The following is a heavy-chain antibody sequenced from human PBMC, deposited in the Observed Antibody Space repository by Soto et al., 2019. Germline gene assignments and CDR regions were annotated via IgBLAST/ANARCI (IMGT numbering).Heavy chain of an antibody. CDR3: ARRVAAHPYFDF. V-gene: IGHV5-51*01. J-gene: IGHJ4*02. Sequence: GESLKIYCKGSGYIFANDWIAWVRQMPGKGLEWMGIIFPGDSDTRYSPSFQGQVTISADKSINTAYLQWSSLKASDTAVYYCARRVAAHPYFDFWGQGALVTVSS. CDR1: GYIFANDW. D-gene: IGHD6-6*01. CDR2: IFPGDSDT.